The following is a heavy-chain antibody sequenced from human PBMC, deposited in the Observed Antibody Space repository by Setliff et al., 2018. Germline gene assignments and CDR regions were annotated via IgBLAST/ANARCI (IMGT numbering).Heavy chain of an antibody. CDR3: ARDRDAYGDYCPFDY. CDR1: GFTLSSYT. V-gene: IGHV3-21*01. CDR2: ISSSSSYI. J-gene: IGHJ4*02. D-gene: IGHD4-17*01. Sequence: PGGSLRLSCAASGFTLSSYTMNWVRQAPGKGLEWVSSISSSSSYIYYADSVKGRFTISRDNAKNSLYLQMNSLRAEDTAVYYCARDRDAYGDYCPFDYWGQGTLVTVSS.